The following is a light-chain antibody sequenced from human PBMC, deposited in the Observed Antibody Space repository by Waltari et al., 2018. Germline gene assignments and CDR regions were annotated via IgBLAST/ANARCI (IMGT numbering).Light chain of an antibody. CDR3: SSYTSSSTLV. CDR1: SSDVGGYNY. V-gene: IGLV2-14*01. Sequence: QSALTQPASVSGSPGQSLTISCTGNSSDVGGYNYVSWDQQPPGKAPKLMIYEVSNRPSGVSNRVSGSKSGNTASRTISGLQAEDEADYYCSSYTSSSTLVFGGGTKLTVL. CDR2: EVS. J-gene: IGLJ3*02.